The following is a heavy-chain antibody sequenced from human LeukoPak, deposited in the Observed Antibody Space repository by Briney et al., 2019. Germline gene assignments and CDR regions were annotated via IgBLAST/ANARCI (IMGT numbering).Heavy chain of an antibody. J-gene: IGHJ4*02. D-gene: IGHD6-19*01. CDR1: GGSITRSSYY. V-gene: IGHV4-39*01. Sequence: SETLSLTCTVSGGSITRSSYYWGWIRQPPGKGLEWIATIYYSGSAYYNPSLKSRITISVDTSKNQFSLKTNSVTAADAAVYYCATRIEVADTNFDYWGQGTLVTVSS. CDR2: IYYSGSA. CDR3: ATRIEVADTNFDY.